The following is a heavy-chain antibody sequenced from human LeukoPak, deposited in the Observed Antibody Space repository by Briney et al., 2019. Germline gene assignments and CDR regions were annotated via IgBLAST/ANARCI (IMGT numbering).Heavy chain of an antibody. D-gene: IGHD2-15*01. CDR1: GGSISSSSYY. CDR2: IYYSGST. J-gene: IGHJ1*01. CDR3: ASRDVYCSGGSCYATGYFQH. V-gene: IGHV4-39*01. Sequence: SETLSLTCTVSGGSISSSSYYWGWIRQPPGKGLEWIGSIYYSGSTYYNPSLKSRVTISVDTSKNQFSLKLSSVTAADTAVYYCASRDVYCSGGSCYATGYFQHWGQGTLVTVSS.